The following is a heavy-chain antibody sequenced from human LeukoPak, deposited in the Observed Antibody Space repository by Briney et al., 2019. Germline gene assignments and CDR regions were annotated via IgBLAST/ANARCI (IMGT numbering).Heavy chain of an antibody. Sequence: AGGSLRLSCAASGFTFSSYWMSWVRQTPGKGLEWVANIKQDGSAKYYVDSVTGRFTISRDNAKNSLYLQMNSLRAEDTAVYYCARDPGIAAAGTVGYFDSWGQGTLVTVSS. CDR2: IKQDGSAK. V-gene: IGHV3-7*01. J-gene: IGHJ4*02. CDR3: ARDPGIAAAGTVGYFDS. CDR1: GFTFSSYW. D-gene: IGHD6-13*01.